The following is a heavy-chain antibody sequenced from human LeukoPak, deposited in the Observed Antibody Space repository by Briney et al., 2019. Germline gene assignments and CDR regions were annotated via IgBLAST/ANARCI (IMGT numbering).Heavy chain of an antibody. D-gene: IGHD2-15*01. CDR2: IYPGNSDT. Sequence: GESLKISCKTSGYRFTSYWIHWVRQMPGKELEWMGSIYPGNSDTRYSPSFQGHVTISADSSSSTAYLQWSSLKASDAAMYFCATSLACSGGACYPNWFDSWGQGTLVTVSS. V-gene: IGHV5-78*01. J-gene: IGHJ5*01. CDR1: GYRFTSYW. CDR3: ATSLACSGGACYPNWFDS.